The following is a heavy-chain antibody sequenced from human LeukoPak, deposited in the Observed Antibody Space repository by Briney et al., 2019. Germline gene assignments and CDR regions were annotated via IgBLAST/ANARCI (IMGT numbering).Heavy chain of an antibody. CDR2: ISSSSSTI. Sequence: GGSLRASCAASGFTFSSYSMNWVRQTPGKGLEWVSYISSSSSTIYYADSVKGRFTISRDNAKNSLYLQMNSLRAEDTAVYYCARERIVGAEDYFDYWGQGTLVTVSS. D-gene: IGHD1-26*01. J-gene: IGHJ4*02. CDR3: ARERIVGAEDYFDY. CDR1: GFTFSSYS. V-gene: IGHV3-48*01.